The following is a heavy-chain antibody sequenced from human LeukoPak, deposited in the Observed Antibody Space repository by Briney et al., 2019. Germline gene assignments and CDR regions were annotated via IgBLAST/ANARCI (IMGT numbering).Heavy chain of an antibody. CDR1: TFXXXX. CDR3: ASGIYSGYDFYYFDY. D-gene: IGHD5-12*01. Sequence: TFXXXXXXXXRQXXGQGXXXXXXIIPIFGTANYAQKFQGRVTITADESTSTAYMELSSLRSEDTAVYYCASGIYSGYDFYYFDYWGQGTLATVSS. V-gene: IGHV1-69*01. CDR2: IIPIFGTA. J-gene: IGHJ4*02.